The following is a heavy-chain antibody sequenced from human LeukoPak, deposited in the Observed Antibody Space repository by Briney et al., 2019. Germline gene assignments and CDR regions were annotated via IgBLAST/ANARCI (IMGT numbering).Heavy chain of an antibody. Sequence: GGSLRLSCAASGFTFSSYGMHWVRQAPGKGLEWVAVIWYDGSNKYYANSVKGRFTISRDNSKNTLYLQMNSLRAEDTAVYYCARVGSGSSYDYWGQGTLVTVSS. D-gene: IGHD6-6*01. CDR2: IWYDGSNK. V-gene: IGHV3-33*01. J-gene: IGHJ4*02. CDR1: GFTFSSYG. CDR3: ARVGSGSSYDY.